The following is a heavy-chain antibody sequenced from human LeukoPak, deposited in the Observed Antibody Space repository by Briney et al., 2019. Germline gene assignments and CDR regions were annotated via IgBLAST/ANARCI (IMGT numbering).Heavy chain of an antibody. CDR3: ARRYSNSFDY. Sequence: GGSLRLSCAASGFTFSDYYMTWIRQAPGKGLEWVSYISNSGGTIYYTDSVKGRFTISRDNAKNSLYLQMNSLRAEDTAVYYCARRYSNSFDYWGQGTLVTVSS. CDR1: GFTFSDYY. J-gene: IGHJ4*02. V-gene: IGHV3-11*01. CDR2: ISNSGGTI. D-gene: IGHD4-11*01.